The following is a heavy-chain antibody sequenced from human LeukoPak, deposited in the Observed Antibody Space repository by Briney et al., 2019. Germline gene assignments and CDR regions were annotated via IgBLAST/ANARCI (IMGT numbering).Heavy chain of an antibody. CDR1: GGSISSYY. D-gene: IGHD6-13*01. V-gene: IGHV4-4*09. Sequence: SETLSLTCTVSGGSISSYYWRWIRQPPGKGLEWIGYIYTSGSTNYNPSLKSRVNISVDTSKNQFSLKLSSVTAADTAVYYCARLVSPSYYSSSWYYFDYWGQGTLVTVSS. CDR3: ARLVSPSYYSSSWYYFDY. J-gene: IGHJ4*02. CDR2: IYTSGST.